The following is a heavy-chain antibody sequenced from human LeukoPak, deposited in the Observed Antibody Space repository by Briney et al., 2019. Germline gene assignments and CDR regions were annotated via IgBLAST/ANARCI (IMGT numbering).Heavy chain of an antibody. J-gene: IGHJ4*02. Sequence: ASVKVSCKASGGTFSSYAISWVRQAPGQGLEWMGIINPSGGSTSYAQKFQGRVTMTRDTSTSTVYMELSSLRSEDTAVYYCARVTLYSTGGGSSGWYRPPTYYFDYWGQGTLVTVSS. D-gene: IGHD6-19*01. CDR2: INPSGGST. V-gene: IGHV1-46*03. CDR3: ARVTLYSTGGGSSGWYRPPTYYFDY. CDR1: GGTFSSYA.